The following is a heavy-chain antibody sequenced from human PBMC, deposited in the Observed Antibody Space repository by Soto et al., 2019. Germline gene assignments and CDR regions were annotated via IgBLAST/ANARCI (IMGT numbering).Heavy chain of an antibody. V-gene: IGHV3-53*01. CDR2: IYSGGST. CDR1: GFTVSGIY. Sequence: GGSLRLSCAASGFTVSGIYMNWVRQAPGKGLEWVSGIYSGGSTYFADSAKGRFTISRDNSKNTLYLQMTSLTAEDTAVYYCARVAGRVAYTGPNDAFDIWGQGTMVTVSS. CDR3: ARVAGRVAYTGPNDAFDI. J-gene: IGHJ3*02. D-gene: IGHD6-13*01.